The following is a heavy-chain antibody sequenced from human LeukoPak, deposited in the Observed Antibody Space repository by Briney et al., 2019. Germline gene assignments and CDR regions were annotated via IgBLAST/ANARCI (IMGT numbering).Heavy chain of an antibody. Sequence: SETLSLTCTVSGGSISSSNYYWGWIRQPPGKGLEWIGNIYYTGTTYYNPSLKSRVTISVDTSKNQFSLKLSSVTAADSAVYYCARDAQLWLRRYYFDYWGQGTLVTVSS. V-gene: IGHV4-39*07. CDR2: IYYTGTT. D-gene: IGHD5-18*01. CDR1: GGSISSSNYY. CDR3: ARDAQLWLRRYYFDY. J-gene: IGHJ4*02.